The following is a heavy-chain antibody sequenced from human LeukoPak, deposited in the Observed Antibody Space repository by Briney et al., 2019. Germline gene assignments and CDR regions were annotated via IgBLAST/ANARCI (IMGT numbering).Heavy chain of an antibody. V-gene: IGHV3-23*01. Sequence: PGGSLRLSCAASGFTFSSYAMSWVRQAPGQGLEWVSAISGSGGSTYYADSVKGRFTISRDNSKNTLYLQMKSLRGEDTALYYCAKGRGVVATTTSSQYYWGQGTLVTVSS. J-gene: IGHJ4*02. CDR2: ISGSGGST. CDR3: AKGRGVVATTTSSQYY. CDR1: GFTFSSYA. D-gene: IGHD1-26*01.